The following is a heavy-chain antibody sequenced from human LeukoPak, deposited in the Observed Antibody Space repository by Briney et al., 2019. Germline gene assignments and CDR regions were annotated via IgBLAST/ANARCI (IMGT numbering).Heavy chain of an antibody. Sequence: SETLSLTCTVSGGSISSGGYYWSWIRQHPGKGLEWIGYIYYSGSTYYNPSLKSRVTISVDTSKNQFSLKLSSVTAADTAVYYCARFSSSSWYGYYWGQGTLVNVSS. CDR1: GGSISSGGYY. J-gene: IGHJ4*02. CDR3: ARFSSSSWYGYY. CDR2: IYYSGST. D-gene: IGHD6-13*01. V-gene: IGHV4-31*03.